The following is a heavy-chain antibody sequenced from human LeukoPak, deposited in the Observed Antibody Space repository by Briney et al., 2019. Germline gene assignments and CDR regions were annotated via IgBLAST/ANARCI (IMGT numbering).Heavy chain of an antibody. CDR3: ARLGGYSGSPHPRFDY. Sequence: SETLSLTCTVSGGSISSSSYYWGWIRQPPGKGLEWIGSIYYSGSTYYNPSLKSRVTISVDTSKNQFSLKLSSVTASDTAVYYCARLGGYSGSPHPRFDYWGQGTLVTVSS. CDR1: GGSISSSSYY. D-gene: IGHD1-26*01. CDR2: IYYSGST. V-gene: IGHV4-39*01. J-gene: IGHJ4*02.